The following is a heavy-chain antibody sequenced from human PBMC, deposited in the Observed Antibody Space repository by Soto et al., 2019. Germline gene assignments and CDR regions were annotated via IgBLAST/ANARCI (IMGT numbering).Heavy chain of an antibody. V-gene: IGHV3-15*01. D-gene: IGHD6-6*01. Sequence: GGSLRLSCAASGFTFSNAWMSWVRQAPGQGLEWVGRIKSKTDGGTTDYAAPVKGRFTISRDDSKNTLYLQMNSLKTEDTAVYYCTTCEYHGPFYYYGMDVWGQGTTVTVSS. CDR1: GFTFSNAW. CDR3: TTCEYHGPFYYYGMDV. J-gene: IGHJ6*02. CDR2: IKSKTDGGTT.